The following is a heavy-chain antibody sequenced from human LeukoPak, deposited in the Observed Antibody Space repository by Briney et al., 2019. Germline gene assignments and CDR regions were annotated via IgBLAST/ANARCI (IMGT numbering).Heavy chain of an antibody. D-gene: IGHD6-19*01. Sequence: GGTLRLSCAASGFTFSSYAMSWVRQAPGKGLEWVSAISCSGGSTYYADPVKGRFTISRDNSKSTLYLQMNSLRAEDTAVYYCAKTHSSGWYYDCWGQGTLVTVSS. CDR3: AKTHSSGWYYDC. V-gene: IGHV3-23*01. CDR2: ISCSGGST. J-gene: IGHJ4*02. CDR1: GFTFSSYA.